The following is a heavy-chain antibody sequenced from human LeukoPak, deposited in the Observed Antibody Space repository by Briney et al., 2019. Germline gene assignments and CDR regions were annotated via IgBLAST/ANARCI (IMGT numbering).Heavy chain of an antibody. J-gene: IGHJ5*02. Sequence: SETLSLTCSVSGASLSNVDFYWTWIRQAPGKGLEWIGYIYNSGSTHFNPSLKSRATISDDTSRNQFSLRLSSVTAADTAVYYCARVAVAMVRGVIPLNWFDPWGQGTLVTVSS. CDR3: ARVAVAMVRGVIPLNWFDP. D-gene: IGHD3-10*01. V-gene: IGHV4-30-4*08. CDR2: IYNSGST. CDR1: GASLSNVDFY.